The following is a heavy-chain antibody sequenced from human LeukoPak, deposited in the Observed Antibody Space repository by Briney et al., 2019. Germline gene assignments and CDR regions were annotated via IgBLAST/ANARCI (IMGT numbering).Heavy chain of an antibody. CDR3: TRDAPRAQGGY. V-gene: IGHV1-2*02. CDR1: GNTFTDYY. D-gene: IGHD2-15*01. CDR2: NDPNSGGT. Sequence: PWASVKVSCKASGNTFTDYYIHWVRQAPGQGLEWMGWNDPNSGGTNYAQNFRGRVTMTRDTSISTAYMELSSLRSDDTAVYYCTRDAPRAQGGYWGQGTLVTVSS. J-gene: IGHJ4*02.